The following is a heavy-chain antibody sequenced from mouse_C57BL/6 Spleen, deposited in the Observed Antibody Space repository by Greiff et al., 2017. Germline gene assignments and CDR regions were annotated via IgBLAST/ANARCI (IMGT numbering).Heavy chain of an antibody. V-gene: IGHV1-80*01. CDR2: IYPGDGDT. CDR3: SRSPLGSAGFAY. Sequence: VQLQQSGAELVKPGASVKLSCKASGYAFSSYWMNWVKQRPGKGLEWIGQIYPGDGDTNYNGKFKGKATLTADKSSSTAYMQLSSLTSEDSAVYCWSRSPLGSAGFAYWGQGTLVTVSA. CDR1: GYAFSSYW. D-gene: IGHD2-2*01. J-gene: IGHJ3*01.